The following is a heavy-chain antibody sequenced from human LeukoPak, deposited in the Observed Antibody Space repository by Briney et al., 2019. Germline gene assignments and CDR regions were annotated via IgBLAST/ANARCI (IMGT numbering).Heavy chain of an antibody. CDR3: ARGGGFTMRDGMDV. V-gene: IGHV1-8*01. CDR1: GYTFTSYD. J-gene: IGHJ6*02. D-gene: IGHD3-22*01. Sequence: ASVKVPCKASGYTFTSYDINWVRQATGQGLEWMGWMNPNSGNTGYAQKFQGRVTVTRNTSISTAYMELSSLRSEDTAVYYCARGGGFTMRDGMDVWGQGTTVTVSS. CDR2: MNPNSGNT.